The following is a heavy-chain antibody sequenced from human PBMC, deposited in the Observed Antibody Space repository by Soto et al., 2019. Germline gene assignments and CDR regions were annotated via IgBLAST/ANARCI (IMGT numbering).Heavy chain of an antibody. CDR2: IIPIFGTA. J-gene: IGHJ2*01. CDR1: GGTFSSYA. D-gene: IGHD4-17*01. CDR3: ARVRVFFFYRYGDHRDVNSVPARGSSDL. V-gene: IGHV1-69*13. Sequence: SVKGSCKASGGTFSSYAISWVRQAPGQGLEWMGGIIPIFGTANYAQKFQGRVTITADESTSTAYMELSSLRSEDTAVYYCARVRVFFFYRYGDHRDVNSVPARGSSDL.